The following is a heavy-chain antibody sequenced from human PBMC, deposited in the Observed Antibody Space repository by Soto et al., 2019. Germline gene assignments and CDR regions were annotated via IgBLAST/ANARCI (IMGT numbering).Heavy chain of an antibody. J-gene: IGHJ4*02. Sequence: QVQLQESGPGLVKPSETLSLTCTVSGGSISSYYWSWIRQPPGKGLEWIGYIYYSGSTNYNPSLKSRVTISVDTSKNQFALKLSSVTAADTAVYYCAGGDFGVVEGYFDYWGQGTLVTVSS. CDR2: IYYSGST. D-gene: IGHD3-3*01. CDR1: GGSISSYY. V-gene: IGHV4-59*01. CDR3: AGGDFGVVEGYFDY.